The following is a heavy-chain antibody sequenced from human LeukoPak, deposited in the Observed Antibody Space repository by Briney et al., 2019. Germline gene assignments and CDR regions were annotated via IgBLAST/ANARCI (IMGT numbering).Heavy chain of an antibody. V-gene: IGHV4-4*07. CDR1: GGSISSYY. D-gene: IGHD3-10*01. Sequence: SETLSLTCTVSGGSISSYYWSWIRQPAGKGLEWIGRIYTSGSTNYNPSLKSRVTISVDTSKNQFSLKLSSVTAADTAVYYCARDFGNRELLAFDIWGQGTMVTVSS. CDR2: IYTSGST. CDR3: ARDFGNRELLAFDI. J-gene: IGHJ3*02.